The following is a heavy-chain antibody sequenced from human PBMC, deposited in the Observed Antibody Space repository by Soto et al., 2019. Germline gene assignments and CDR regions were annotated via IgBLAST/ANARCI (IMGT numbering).Heavy chain of an antibody. CDR1: GGTFSNYA. D-gene: IGHD3-3*02. CDR3: ARLRTFYSPFED. CDR2: IIPIFGTT. J-gene: IGHJ4*02. Sequence: ASVKVSCKASGGTFSNYAISWVRQAPGQGLEWVGGIIPIFGTTSYAQKFQGRVTITADESTTTAYMELSSLRSGDTAVYFCARLRTFYSPFEDWGQGTLVTVSS. V-gene: IGHV1-69*13.